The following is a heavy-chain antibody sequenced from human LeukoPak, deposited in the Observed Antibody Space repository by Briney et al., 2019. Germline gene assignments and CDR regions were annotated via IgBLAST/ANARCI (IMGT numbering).Heavy chain of an antibody. CDR1: GFIFSDYY. J-gene: IGHJ4*02. CDR2: ISSSGSTI. V-gene: IGHV3-11*04. D-gene: IGHD5-12*01. CDR3: ARGIRGSSGLVVH. Sequence: GGSLRLSCAASGFIFSDYYMSWIRQAPGKGLEWVSYISSSGSTIDYADSVKGRFTISRDNAKKSLYLQMNSLRAEDTAVYYCARGIRGSSGLVVHWGQGTLVTVSS.